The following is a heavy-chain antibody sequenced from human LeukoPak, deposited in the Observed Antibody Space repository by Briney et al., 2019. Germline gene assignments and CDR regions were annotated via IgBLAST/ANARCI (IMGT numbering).Heavy chain of an antibody. CDR1: GASISTYY. CDR2: IYTSGST. J-gene: IGHJ3*02. Sequence: SETLSLTCTVSGASISTYYWSWIRQPAGKGLEWIGRIYTSGSTNYNPSLKSRVTMSVDTSKNQFSLRLSSVTAADTAVYYCARDQGDLVGATDASDIWGQGTLVTVSS. D-gene: IGHD1-26*01. V-gene: IGHV4-4*07. CDR3: ARDQGDLVGATDASDI.